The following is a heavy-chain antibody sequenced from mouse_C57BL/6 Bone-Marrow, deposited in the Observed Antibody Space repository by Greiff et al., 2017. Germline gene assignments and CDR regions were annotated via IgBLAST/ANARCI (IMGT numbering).Heavy chain of an antibody. CDR1: GFTFSSYG. CDR2: ISSGGSYT. D-gene: IGHD1-1*01. J-gene: IGHJ1*03. CDR3: ASPYCLDV. V-gene: IGHV5-6*02. Sequence: EVMLVESGGDLVKPGGSLKLSCAASGFTFSSYGMSWVRQTPDKRLEWVATISSGGSYTYYPDSVKGRFTISRDNAKNTLYLQMSSLKSDDTAMYYCASPYCLDVWGTGTTVTVSS.